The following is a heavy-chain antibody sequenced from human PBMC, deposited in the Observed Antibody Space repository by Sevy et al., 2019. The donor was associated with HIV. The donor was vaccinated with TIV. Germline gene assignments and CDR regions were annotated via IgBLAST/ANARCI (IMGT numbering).Heavy chain of an antibody. CDR2: ITGSGGGT. Sequence: GGSLRLSCAASGFTLTSYAMSWVRQAPGKGLEWVSGITGSGGGTFYADSVKGRFTISRDSSKNTLFLEMNSLRAEDTAVYYCAKDSFMTLGPGENWGQGTLVTVSS. J-gene: IGHJ4*02. CDR1: GFTLTSYA. CDR3: AKDSFMTLGPGEN. D-gene: IGHD1-26*01. V-gene: IGHV3-23*01.